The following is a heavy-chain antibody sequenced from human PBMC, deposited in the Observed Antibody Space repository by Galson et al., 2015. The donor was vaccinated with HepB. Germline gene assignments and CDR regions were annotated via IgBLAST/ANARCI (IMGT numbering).Heavy chain of an antibody. V-gene: IGHV7-4-1*02. D-gene: IGHD6-19*01. J-gene: IGHJ6*03. CDR1: GYTFTSYA. CDR2: INTNTGNP. CDR3: ARVTHSSGWYYYYYYMDV. Sequence: SVKVSCKASGYTFTSYAMNWVRQAPGQGLEWMGWINTNTGNPTYAQGFTGRFVFSLDTSVSTAYLQISSLKAEDTAVYYCARVTHSSGWYYYYYYMDVWGKGTTVTVSS.